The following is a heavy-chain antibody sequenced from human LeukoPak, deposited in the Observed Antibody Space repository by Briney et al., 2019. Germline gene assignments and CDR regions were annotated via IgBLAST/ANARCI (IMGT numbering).Heavy chain of an antibody. V-gene: IGHV3-74*01. J-gene: IGHJ4*02. CDR2: INNDGSST. CDR1: GFTFSSYW. CDR3: VSSYCSGGSCYSASGY. Sequence: GGSLRLSCAASGFTFSSYWMHWVRQAPGKGLVWVSRINNDGSSTSYAASVKGRFTISRDNAKNTLYLQMNSLRAEDTAVYYCVSSYCSGGSCYSASGYWGQGTLVTVSS. D-gene: IGHD2-15*01.